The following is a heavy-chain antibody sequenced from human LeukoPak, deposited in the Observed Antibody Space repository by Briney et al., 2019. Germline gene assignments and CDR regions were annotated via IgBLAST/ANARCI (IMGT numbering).Heavy chain of an antibody. Sequence: GGSLRLSCAASGFTFSSYLMSWVRQAPGKGLEWVANIKQDGSEKYYVDSVKGRFTISRDNAKNSLYLQMNSLRAEDTAVYYCARDGEYSSSSAAFDIWGQGTMVTVSS. CDR2: IKQDGSEK. V-gene: IGHV3-7*01. CDR3: ARDGEYSSSSAAFDI. D-gene: IGHD6-6*01. J-gene: IGHJ3*02. CDR1: GFTFSSYL.